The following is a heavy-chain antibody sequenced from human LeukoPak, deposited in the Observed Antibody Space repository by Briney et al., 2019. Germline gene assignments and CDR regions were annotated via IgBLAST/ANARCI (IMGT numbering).Heavy chain of an antibody. J-gene: IGHJ6*03. V-gene: IGHV4-39*07. D-gene: IGHD3-22*01. CDR1: GGSISSSSYY. CDR3: ARVSYDSSGYYHYYMDV. CDR2: ISHSGST. Sequence: PSETLSLTCTVSGGSISSSSYYWGWIRQPPGKGLEWIGEISHSGSTNYNPSLKSRVTISVDTSKNQFSLKLSSVTAADTAVYYCARVSYDSSGYYHYYMDVWGKGTTVTVSS.